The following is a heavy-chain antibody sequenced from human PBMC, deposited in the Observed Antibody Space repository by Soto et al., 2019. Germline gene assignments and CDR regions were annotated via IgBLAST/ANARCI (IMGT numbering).Heavy chain of an antibody. V-gene: IGHV3-23*01. Sequence: EVQLLESGGGVVQPGGSLRLYCAASGFTFSSYAMSWVRQAPGKGLEWVAAISDSGGSTYYADSVKARFTISRDNAKSTLYLQMNSLGAEDTAVYYCAKDRGRGLYTGTDSAFDIWGQGTMVTVSS. CDR3: AKDRGRGLYTGTDSAFDI. CDR1: GFTFSSYA. CDR2: ISDSGGST. J-gene: IGHJ3*02. D-gene: IGHD2-8*02.